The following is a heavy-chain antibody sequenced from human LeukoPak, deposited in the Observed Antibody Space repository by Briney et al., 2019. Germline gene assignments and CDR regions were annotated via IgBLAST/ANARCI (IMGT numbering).Heavy chain of an antibody. CDR3: ARDNSGFDY. CDR2: IRHDGSAR. J-gene: IGHJ4*02. V-gene: IGHV3-7*01. D-gene: IGHD6-19*01. CDR1: GFTFNNYR. Sequence: PGGSLRLSCVASGFTFNNYRMTWVRQAPGKGLEWVANIRHDGSARYYGDSVKGRFTISRDDAKNSLFLQMNSLRADDTALYYCARDNSGFDYWGQGTLVTVSS.